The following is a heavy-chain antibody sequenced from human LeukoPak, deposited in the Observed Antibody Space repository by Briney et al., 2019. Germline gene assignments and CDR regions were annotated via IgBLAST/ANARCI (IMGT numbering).Heavy chain of an antibody. V-gene: IGHV3-30-3*01. J-gene: IGHJ4*02. CDR1: GFTFSSYA. CDR2: ISYDGSNK. D-gene: IGHD3-10*01. Sequence: GGSLRLSCAASGFTFSSYAMHWVRQAPGKGLEWVAVISYDGSNKYYADSVKGRFTISRDNSKDTLYLQMNSLRAEDRAVYYCARSAGVDYWGQGTLVTVSS. CDR3: ARSAGVDY.